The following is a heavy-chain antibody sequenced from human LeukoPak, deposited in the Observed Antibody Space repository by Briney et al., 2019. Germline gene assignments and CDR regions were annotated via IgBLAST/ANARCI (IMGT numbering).Heavy chain of an antibody. CDR2: ISPYNNKT. D-gene: IGHD3-10*01. J-gene: IGHJ4*02. CDR1: GYAFTSYG. Sequence: ASVKVSCKASGYAFTSYGISWVRQAPGQGLEWMGWISPYNNKTNYAETLQDRVTMTTDTSTSTAYMEVRNLRSDDTAVYYCARAAKRITLVRDLDYWGQGTLVTVSS. CDR3: ARAAKRITLVRDLDY. V-gene: IGHV1-18*01.